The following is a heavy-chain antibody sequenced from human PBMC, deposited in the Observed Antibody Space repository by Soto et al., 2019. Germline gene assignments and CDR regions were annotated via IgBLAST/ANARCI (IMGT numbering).Heavy chain of an antibody. CDR2: ISWNGGSR. J-gene: IGHJ4*02. CDR1: GFTFSNYP. CDR3: AKDLRSTAWYSISFFDY. V-gene: IGHV3-9*01. D-gene: IGHD6-13*01. Sequence: EVQLLESGGGLVQRGGSLRLSCAASGFTFSNYPMSWVRQAPGKGLEWVSVISWNGGSRGYADSVQGRFTISRDNAKNSLYLQMNSLKPEDTALYYCAKDLRSTAWYSISFFDYWGQGALVTVSS.